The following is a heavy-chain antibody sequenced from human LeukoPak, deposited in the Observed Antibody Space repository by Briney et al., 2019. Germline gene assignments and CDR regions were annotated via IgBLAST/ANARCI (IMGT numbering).Heavy chain of an antibody. Sequence: GASVKVSCKASGYTFTSYAISWVRQATGQGLEWMGRIIPILGIANYAQKFQGRVTITTDESTSTAYMELSSLRSEDTAVYYCATNTPTDIVVVPGYYYYYMDVWGKGTTVTVSS. V-gene: IGHV1-69*04. D-gene: IGHD2-2*01. CDR2: IIPILGIA. CDR3: ATNTPTDIVVVPGYYYYYMDV. CDR1: GYTFTSYA. J-gene: IGHJ6*03.